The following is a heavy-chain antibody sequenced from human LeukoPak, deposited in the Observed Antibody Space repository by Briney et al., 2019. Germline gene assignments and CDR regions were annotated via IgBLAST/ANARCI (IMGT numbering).Heavy chain of an antibody. CDR1: GGSLSGYY. V-gene: IGHV4-34*01. Sequence: PSETLSLTCTVYGGSLSGYYWIWIRQPPGKGLEWIGEIDHSGSTNYNPSLKSRVTISVDTSKTQFSLKLSSVTAADTAVYYCARAPPSGWFDPWGQGTLVTVSS. J-gene: IGHJ5*02. D-gene: IGHD6-25*01. CDR2: IDHSGST. CDR3: ARAPPSGWFDP.